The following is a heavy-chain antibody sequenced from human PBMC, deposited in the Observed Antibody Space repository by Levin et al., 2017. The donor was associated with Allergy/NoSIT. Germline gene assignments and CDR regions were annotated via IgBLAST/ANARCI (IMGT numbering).Heavy chain of an antibody. CDR3: ANSRTHFSVDYFDY. D-gene: IGHD3-3*02. CDR2: ISYDGSFK. CDR1: GFTFSTYA. Sequence: GGSLRLSCAASGFTFSTYAMHWVRQAPGKGLEWVAVISYDGSFKSYADSVKGRFTISRDNSKSTLYLEVNSLTTEDTAVFYCANSRTHFSVDYFDYWGQGTLVTVSS. V-gene: IGHV3-30*04. J-gene: IGHJ4*02.